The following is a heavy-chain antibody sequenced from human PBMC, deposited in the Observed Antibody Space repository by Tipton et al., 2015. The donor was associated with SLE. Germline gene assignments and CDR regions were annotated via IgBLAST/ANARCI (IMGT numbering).Heavy chain of an antibody. D-gene: IGHD4-17*01. CDR3: ARDDYGDYGSYFDY. Sequence: SLRLSCAASGFTFSSYSMNWVRQAPGKGLEWVSSISSSSSYIYYADSVKGRFTISRDNAKNSLYLQMNSLRAEDTAVYYCARDDYGDYGSYFDYWGQGTLVTVSS. V-gene: IGHV3-21*01. CDR1: GFTFSSYS. J-gene: IGHJ4*02. CDR2: ISSSSSYI.